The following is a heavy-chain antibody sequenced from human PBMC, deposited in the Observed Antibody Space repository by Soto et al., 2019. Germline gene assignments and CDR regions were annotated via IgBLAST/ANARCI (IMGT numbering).Heavy chain of an antibody. CDR2: IYHSGST. D-gene: IGHD3-3*01. CDR1: GGSISSGDYY. V-gene: IGHV4-30-4*01. J-gene: IGHJ5*02. Sequence: QVQLQESGPGLVKPSQTLALTCTVSGGSISSGDYYWSWIRQHRGKGLEWIGYIYHSGSTYYNLSLKSRVPLSVDTSKNQVPLRRSSVTAADTAVYYCARDRHDGARLDPWGQGTLVTVSS. CDR3: ARDRHDGARLDP.